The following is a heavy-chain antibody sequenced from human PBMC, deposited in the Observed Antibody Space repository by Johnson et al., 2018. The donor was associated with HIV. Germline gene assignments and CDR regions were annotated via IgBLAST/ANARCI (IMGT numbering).Heavy chain of an antibody. D-gene: IGHD2-15*01. CDR1: GFTFNDYA. CDR2: ISWNSGSI. J-gene: IGHJ3*02. Sequence: VQLVESGGGLVQPGRSLRLSCAASGFTFNDYAMHWVRQVPGKGLEGVSGISWNSGSIDYADSVKGRFTISRDNAKNSLYLQMNSLRAEDTALYYCARRTGYCSGGRCLDVFDIWGQGTMVTVSS. CDR3: ARRTGYCSGGRCLDVFDI. V-gene: IGHV3-9*01.